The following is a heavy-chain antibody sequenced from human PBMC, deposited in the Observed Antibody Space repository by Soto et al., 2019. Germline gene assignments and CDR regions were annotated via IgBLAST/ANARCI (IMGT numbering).Heavy chain of an antibody. CDR1: GFTFSSYA. CDR3: AKEQYYGPGPDY. V-gene: IGHV3-23*01. D-gene: IGHD3-10*01. J-gene: IGHJ4*02. CDR2: ISGSGDST. Sequence: EVQLLESGGGLVQPGGSLRLSCEASGFTFSSYAMNWVRQAPGKGLEWVSTISGSGDSTYYADSVKGRFTISRDNSRNTLYLQMNSLRAEDTAGYYCAKEQYYGPGPDYWGQGTLVTVSS.